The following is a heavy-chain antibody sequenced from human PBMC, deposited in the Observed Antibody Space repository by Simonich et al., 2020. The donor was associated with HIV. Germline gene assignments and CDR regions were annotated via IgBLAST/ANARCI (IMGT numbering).Heavy chain of an antibody. Sequence: SVKVSCKASGYTFTGYYIHWVRQAPGQGLGWMGWVNPNSGGTNYAQKFQGRVTMTRDTSISAAYMELSRLRSDDTAVYYCARAPIDYFDTSGYLGGYMDVWGKGTTVTVSS. J-gene: IGHJ6*03. CDR1: GYTFTGYY. CDR3: ARAPIDYFDTSGYLGGYMDV. D-gene: IGHD3-22*01. CDR2: VNPNSGGT. V-gene: IGHV1-2*02.